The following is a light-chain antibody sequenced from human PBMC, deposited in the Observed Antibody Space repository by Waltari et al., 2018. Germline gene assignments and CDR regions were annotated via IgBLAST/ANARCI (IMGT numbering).Light chain of an antibody. CDR3: QQYNSYPLT. CDR2: KAS. CDR1: QSISSW. J-gene: IGKJ1*01. Sequence: DIQMTQSPSTLSASVGDRVTITCRASQSISSWLAWYQQKPGKAPNLLIYKASSLETGGPTKFRGSWIGTEFTLTISSLQPDDFATYYCQQYNSYPLTFGQGTKVEIK. V-gene: IGKV1-5*03.